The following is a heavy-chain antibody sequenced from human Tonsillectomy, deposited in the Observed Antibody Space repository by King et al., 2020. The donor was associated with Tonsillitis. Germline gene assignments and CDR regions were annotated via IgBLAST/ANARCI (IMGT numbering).Heavy chain of an antibody. V-gene: IGHV3-11*05. J-gene: IGHJ6*03. CDR1: GFTFSDYY. CDR3: ARLYGGTSRNHYYYYNYMDV. CDR2: ISSSSSYT. Sequence: VQLVESGGGLVKPGGSLRLSCAVSGFTFSDYYMSWIRQAPGKGLEWVSYISSSSSYTNYADSVKGRFTISRDNAKKSLYLQMNSMRAEDTAVYDCARLYGGTSRNHYYYYNYMDVWGKGTTVTVSS. D-gene: IGHD4-23*01.